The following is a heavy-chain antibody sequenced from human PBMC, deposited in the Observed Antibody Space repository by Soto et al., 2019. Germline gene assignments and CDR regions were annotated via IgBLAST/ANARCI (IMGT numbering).Heavy chain of an antibody. CDR2: IYYSGST. CDR1: GGSISSYY. D-gene: IGHD3-9*01. V-gene: IGHV4-59*08. J-gene: IGHJ6*03. CDR3: AMGNYDILTGYYYYMDV. Sequence: SETLSLTCTVSGGSISSYYWSWIRQPPGKGLEWIGYIYYSGSTNYNPSLKSRVTISVDTSKNQFSLKLSSVTAADTAVYYCAMGNYDILTGYYYYMDVWGKGTTVTVSS.